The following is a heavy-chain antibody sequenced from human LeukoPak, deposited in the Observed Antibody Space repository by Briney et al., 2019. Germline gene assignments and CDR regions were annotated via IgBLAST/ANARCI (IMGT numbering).Heavy chain of an antibody. CDR2: ISYDGSNK. CDR1: GFTFSSYG. V-gene: IGHV3-30*18. CDR3: AKDFGWNYVFDY. J-gene: IGHJ4*02. Sequence: PGGSLRLSCAASGFTFSSYGMHWVRQAPSKGLEWVAVISYDGSNKYYADSVKGRFTISRDNSKNTLYLQMNSLRAEDTAVYYCAKDFGWNYVFDYWGQGTLVTVSS. D-gene: IGHD1-7*01.